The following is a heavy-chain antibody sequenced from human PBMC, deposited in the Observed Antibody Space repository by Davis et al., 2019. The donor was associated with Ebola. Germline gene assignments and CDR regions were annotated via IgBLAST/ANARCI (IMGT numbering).Heavy chain of an antibody. V-gene: IGHV3-7*01. D-gene: IGHD4-23*01. CDR2: IKQDGSEK. CDR1: GFTFSSYS. J-gene: IGHJ4*02. CDR3: ARGPSTGNSFTY. Sequence: GGSLRLSCAASGFTFSSYSMSWVRQAPGKGLEWVANIKQDGSEKYYVDSVKGRFTISRDNDKNSLSLQMNGLRDEDTAVYYCARGPSTGNSFTYWGQGTLVTVSS.